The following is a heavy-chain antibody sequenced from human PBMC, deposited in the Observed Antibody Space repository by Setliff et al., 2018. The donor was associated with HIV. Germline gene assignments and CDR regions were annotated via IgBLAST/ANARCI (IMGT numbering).Heavy chain of an antibody. V-gene: IGHV4-61*01. CDR1: GGSVGSGSYY. J-gene: IGHJ4*02. CDR3: ARSLTKQLVLGTSREYYFDS. CDR2: IYYSGST. D-gene: IGHD6-13*01. Sequence: SETLSLTCSVSGGSVGSGSYYWSWIRQSPGKGLEWLGYIYYSGSTTYNPSLRSRVTISIDTSKNQFSLNLRSVTAADTAVYYCARSLTKQLVLGTSREYYFDSWGLGALVTVSS.